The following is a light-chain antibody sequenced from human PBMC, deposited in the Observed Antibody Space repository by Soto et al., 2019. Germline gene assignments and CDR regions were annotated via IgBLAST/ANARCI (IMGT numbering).Light chain of an antibody. CDR2: GAS. Sequence: EVGMSQSPATLSVSTGERATLSCRASQSVSSNLAWYQQKPGQAPRLLIYGASIRATGIPARFSGSGSGTEFTLTISSLQSEDFAVYSCHQYNNVPLLTFGGGAKVDI. CDR1: QSVSSN. V-gene: IGKV3-15*01. J-gene: IGKJ4*01. CDR3: HQYNNVPLLT.